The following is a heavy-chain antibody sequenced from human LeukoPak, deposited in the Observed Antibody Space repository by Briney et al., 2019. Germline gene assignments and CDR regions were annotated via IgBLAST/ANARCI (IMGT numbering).Heavy chain of an antibody. Sequence: GGSLRLSCTASGFTFSDSSMNWVRQAPGKGLEWLSYSSSSSATIYYADSVKGRFTISRDDAKNSLYLQMNSLRAEDTAVYYCARNLNTADDYWGQGILVTVSS. J-gene: IGHJ4*02. V-gene: IGHV3-48*01. D-gene: IGHD4-17*01. CDR3: ARNLNTADDY. CDR2: SSSSSATI. CDR1: GFTFSDSS.